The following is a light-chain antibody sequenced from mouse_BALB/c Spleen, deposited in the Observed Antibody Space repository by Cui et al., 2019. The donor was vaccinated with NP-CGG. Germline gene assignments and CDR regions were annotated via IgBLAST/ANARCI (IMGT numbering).Light chain of an antibody. CDR2: GTN. CDR3: ALWYSNHWV. CDR1: TGAVTTSNY. J-gene: IGLJ1*01. V-gene: IGLV1*01. Sequence: QAVVTQESAPTTSPGGTVTLTCRSSTGAVTTSNYANWVQEKPDHVFTGLIGGTNNRAPGVPARFSGSLIGDKAALTITGAQTEDEAIYFCALWYSNHWVFGGGTKLTVL.